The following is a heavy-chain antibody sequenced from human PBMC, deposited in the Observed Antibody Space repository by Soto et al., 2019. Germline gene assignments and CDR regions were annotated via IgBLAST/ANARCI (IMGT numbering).Heavy chain of an antibody. CDR1: GGSISGYY. Sequence: QVQLQESGPGLVKSSETLSLTCTVSGGSISGYYWSWIRQPAGKGLEWIGRLYTMGSTNYNPSLQSRVTMSVETAKNEFSLKVSSVTAADTAVYFCARVRDYGLGTNRHYYGMDAWGQGTTVTVSS. J-gene: IGHJ6*02. D-gene: IGHD3-10*01. CDR3: ARVRDYGLGTNRHYYGMDA. V-gene: IGHV4-4*07. CDR2: LYTMGST.